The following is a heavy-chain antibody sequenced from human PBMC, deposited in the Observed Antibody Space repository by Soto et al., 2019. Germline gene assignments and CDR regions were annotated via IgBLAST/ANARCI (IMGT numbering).Heavy chain of an antibody. CDR2: IIPIFGTA. Sequence: ASVKVSCKASGGTFSSYAISWVRQAPGQGLEWMGGIIPIFGTANYAQKFQGRVTITADKSTSTAYMELSSLRSEDTAVYYCAVPTTVTIDYYYGMDVWGQGTTVTVSS. CDR1: GGTFSSYA. V-gene: IGHV1-69*06. J-gene: IGHJ6*02. CDR3: AVPTTVTIDYYYGMDV. D-gene: IGHD4-17*01.